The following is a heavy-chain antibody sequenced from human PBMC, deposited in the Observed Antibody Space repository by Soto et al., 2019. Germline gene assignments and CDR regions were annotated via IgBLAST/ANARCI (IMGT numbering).Heavy chain of an antibody. CDR2: ISGSGGST. V-gene: IGHV3-23*01. CDR1: GFTFSSYA. CDR3: AKGWESTSCPNVY. J-gene: IGHJ4*02. D-gene: IGHD2-2*01. Sequence: EVQLLESGGGLVQPGGSLRLSCAASGFTFSSYAMSWVRQAPGKGLEWVSAISGSGGSTYYADSAKGRFTISRDNSKNTLYLQMNSLRAEDTAVYYCAKGWESTSCPNVYWGQGTLVTVSS.